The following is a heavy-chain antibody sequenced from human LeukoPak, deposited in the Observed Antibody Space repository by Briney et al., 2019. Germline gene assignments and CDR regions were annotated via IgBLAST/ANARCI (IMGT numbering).Heavy chain of an antibody. V-gene: IGHV1-8*01. CDR2: MNPNSGNT. D-gene: IGHD6-6*01. J-gene: IGHJ3*02. CDR1: GYTFTSYD. CDR3: ARGRYSSSSGDAFDI. Sequence: ASVTVSFKSSGYTFTSYDINWVRQATGQGLEWVGWMNPNSGNTGYAQKFQGRVTMTRNTSISTAYMELSSLRSEDTAVYYCARGRYSSSSGDAFDIWGQGTMVTVSS.